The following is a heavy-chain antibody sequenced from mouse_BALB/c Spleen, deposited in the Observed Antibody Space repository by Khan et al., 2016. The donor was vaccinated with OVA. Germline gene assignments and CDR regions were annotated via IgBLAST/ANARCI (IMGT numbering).Heavy chain of an antibody. V-gene: IGHV1-9*01. CDR2: ILPRSGST. CDR1: GYTFSTYW. J-gene: IGHJ4*01. Sequence: QVRLQQSGAELMKPGASVKISCKASGYTFSTYWIEWVKQRPGHGLEWIGEILPRSGSTNYNENFKGKATFTADTSSNTAYMQLSSLTSEDSAVCYCASTARAYYYAMDYWGQGTSVTVSS. CDR3: ASTARAYYYAMDY. D-gene: IGHD3-1*01.